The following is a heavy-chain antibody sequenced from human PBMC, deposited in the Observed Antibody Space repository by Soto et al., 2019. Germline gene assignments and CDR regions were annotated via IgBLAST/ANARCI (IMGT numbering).Heavy chain of an antibody. J-gene: IGHJ4*02. CDR2: IWYDGSNK. CDR1: GFTFSSYG. D-gene: IGHD3-10*01. Sequence: GGSLRLSCAASGFTFSSYGMHWVRQAPGKGLEWVAVIWYDGSNKYYADSVKGRFTISRDNSKNTLYLQMNSLRAEDTAVYYCARDIWNYGSGSYYPGPFDYWGRGXLVTVSS. CDR3: ARDIWNYGSGSYYPGPFDY. V-gene: IGHV3-33*01.